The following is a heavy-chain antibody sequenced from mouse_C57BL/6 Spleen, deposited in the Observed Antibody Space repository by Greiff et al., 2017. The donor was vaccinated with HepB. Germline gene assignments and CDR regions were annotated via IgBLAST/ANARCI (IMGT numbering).Heavy chain of an antibody. CDR3: ARDGNYYGSSPFAY. D-gene: IGHD1-1*01. CDR1: GISITTGNYR. V-gene: IGHV3-5*01. CDR2: IYYSGTI. J-gene: IGHJ3*01. Sequence: EVKLMESGPGLVKPSQTVFLTCTVTGISITTGNYRWSWIRQFPGNKLEWIGYIYYSGTITYNPSLTSRTTITSDTPKNQFFLEMNSLTAEDTATYYCARDGNYYGSSPFAYWGQGTLVTVSA.